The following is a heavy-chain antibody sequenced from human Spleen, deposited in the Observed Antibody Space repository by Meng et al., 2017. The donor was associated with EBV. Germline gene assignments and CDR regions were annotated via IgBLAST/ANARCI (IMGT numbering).Heavy chain of an antibody. V-gene: IGHV1-3*01. Sequence: QPVESGGEVKKSGASVKVSCKDSGYTFSNYAIHWVSQGPRQRIEWMGWSNGGNDHTEYSQKFQGRVTSTSDTTANIGYIAVSRLISEDTAVYYGVKDREGGSYDLDFWGQGTLVTVSS. CDR1: GYTFSNYA. D-gene: IGHD1-26*01. CDR2: SNGGNDHT. J-gene: IGHJ4*02. CDR3: VKDREGGSYDLDF.